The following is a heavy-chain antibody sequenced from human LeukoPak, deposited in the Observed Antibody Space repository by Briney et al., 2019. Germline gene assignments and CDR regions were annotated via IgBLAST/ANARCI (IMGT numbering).Heavy chain of an antibody. V-gene: IGHV4-34*01. J-gene: IGHJ4*02. D-gene: IGHD5-18*01. CDR3: AKVYSYGPKDDF. CDR2: INHSGSI. Sequence: PSETLSLTCAVYGGSLSNYYWSWIRQRPGKGLEWIGEINHSGSINHNPSLKSRVTISIDTSKNQFSLKLTSVTAADTAVYYCAKVYSYGPKDDFWGQGTLVTVSS. CDR1: GGSLSNYY.